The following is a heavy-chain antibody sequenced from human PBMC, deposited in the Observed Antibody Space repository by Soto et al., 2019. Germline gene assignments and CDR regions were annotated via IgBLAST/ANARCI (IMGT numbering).Heavy chain of an antibody. V-gene: IGHV4-59*06. CDR1: GGSISSYY. CDR2: IYYSGST. CDR3: ARAYGSGSYSLGYYYYYGMDV. D-gene: IGHD3-10*01. J-gene: IGHJ6*02. Sequence: SETLSLTCTVSGGSISSYYWSWIRQHPGKGLEWIGYIYYSGSTYYNPSLKSRVTISVDTSKNQFSLKLSSVTAADTAVYYCARAYGSGSYSLGYYYYYGMDVWGQGTTVTVSS.